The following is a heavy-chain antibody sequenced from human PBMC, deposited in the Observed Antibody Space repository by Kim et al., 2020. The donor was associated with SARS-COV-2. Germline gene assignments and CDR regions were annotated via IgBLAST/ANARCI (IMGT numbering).Heavy chain of an antibody. V-gene: IGHV1-69*13. CDR1: GGTFNDYS. D-gene: IGHD3-22*01. J-gene: IGHJ4*02. Sequence: SVKVSCKTSGGTFNDYSISWVRHAPGQGLEWMGAIVPIFGSANYAQKLRGRVTITADESTTTAYMDLASLTSEDTAVYYCARAPASYHYDGSGYNWFKIWGQGTLVTVST. CDR3: ARAPASYHYDGSGYNWFKI. CDR2: IVPIFGSA.